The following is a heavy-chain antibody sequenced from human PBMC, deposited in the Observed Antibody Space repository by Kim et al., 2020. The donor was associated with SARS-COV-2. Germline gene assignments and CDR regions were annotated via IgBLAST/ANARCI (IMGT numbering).Heavy chain of an antibody. V-gene: IGHV4-39*01. CDR1: GGSISSSTSY. CDR2: ISYSGST. CDR3: ARHGTKCSSSSSFFDY. J-gene: IGHJ4*02. Sequence: SETLSLTCIVSGGSISSSTSYWGWIRQSPGKGLEWIATISYSGSTYYNPSLKSRVTISADTSKNQFSLKLSSVTAADTAVYYCARHGTKCSSSSSFFDYWGLGTLVTVSS. D-gene: IGHD6-6*01.